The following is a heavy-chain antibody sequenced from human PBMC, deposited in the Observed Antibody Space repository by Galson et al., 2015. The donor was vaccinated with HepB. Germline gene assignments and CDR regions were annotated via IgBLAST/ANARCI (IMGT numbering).Heavy chain of an antibody. J-gene: IGHJ5*02. CDR3: ARDSQPYCSGGSCYLNWFDP. Sequence: SVKVSCKASGYTFITSGISWVRQAPGQGLEWMGWIGAYNGNTNYAQKLQGRVTMTTDTSTSTAYMELRSLRSDDTAVYYCARDSQPYCSGGSCYLNWFDPWGQGTLVTVSS. V-gene: IGHV1-18*04. D-gene: IGHD2-15*01. CDR2: IGAYNGNT. CDR1: GYTFITSG.